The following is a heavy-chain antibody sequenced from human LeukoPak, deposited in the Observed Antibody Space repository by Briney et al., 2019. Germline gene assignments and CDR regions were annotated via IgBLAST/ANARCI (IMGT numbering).Heavy chain of an antibody. V-gene: IGHV3-23*01. CDR3: AKGPCIATAGCYFDY. CDR1: GFTFSNYD. CDR2: INTSGGSK. D-gene: IGHD6-13*01. Sequence: GGSLRLSCTASGFTFSNYDMSWVRQAPGKGLEWVARINTSGGSKYYAASMKSRFAISRDNSKNTLYLQMNSLRAEDTAVYYCAKGPCIATAGCYFDYWGRGTLVTVSS. J-gene: IGHJ4*02.